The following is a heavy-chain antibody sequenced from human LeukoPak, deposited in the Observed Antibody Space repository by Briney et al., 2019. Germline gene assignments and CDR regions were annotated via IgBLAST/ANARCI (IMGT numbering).Heavy chain of an antibody. V-gene: IGHV1-69*04. CDR2: IIPILGIA. D-gene: IGHD4-17*01. CDR1: GGTFSSYA. J-gene: IGHJ4*02. Sequence: GASVKVSCKASGGTFSSYAISWVRQAPGQGLEWMGRIIPILGIANYAQKFQGRVTITADKSTSTAYMELSSLRSEDTAVYYCARDNSGGNYGDYDSGDFDYWGQGTLVTVSS. CDR3: ARDNSGGNYGDYDSGDFDY.